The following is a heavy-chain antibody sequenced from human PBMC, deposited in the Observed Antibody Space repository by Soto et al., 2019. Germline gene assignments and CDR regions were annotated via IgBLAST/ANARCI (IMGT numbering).Heavy chain of an antibody. Sequence: GGSLRLSCAASGFTFSTSGMHWVRQAPGKGLEWVAVISGDGSNKCYADSVKGRFTISRDNAKNTLYLQMSSLRAEDTAVYYCAKSMGGADFNIWGQGTMVTVSS. CDR1: GFTFSTSG. J-gene: IGHJ3*02. CDR3: AKSMGGADFNI. CDR2: ISGDGSNK. D-gene: IGHD3-10*01. V-gene: IGHV3-30*18.